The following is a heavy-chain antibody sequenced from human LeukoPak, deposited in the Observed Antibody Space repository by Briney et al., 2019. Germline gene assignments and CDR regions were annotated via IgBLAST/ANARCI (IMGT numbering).Heavy chain of an antibody. CDR2: INHSGST. CDR3: ARENHYYDSSGYYF. CDR1: GGSFSGYY. Sequence: SETLSLTCAVYGGSFSGYYWSWIRQPPGKGLEWIGEINHSGSTNYSPSLKSRVTISVDTSKNQFSLKLSSVTAADTAVYYCARENHYYDSSGYYFGGQGTLVTVSS. V-gene: IGHV4-34*01. J-gene: IGHJ4*02. D-gene: IGHD3-22*01.